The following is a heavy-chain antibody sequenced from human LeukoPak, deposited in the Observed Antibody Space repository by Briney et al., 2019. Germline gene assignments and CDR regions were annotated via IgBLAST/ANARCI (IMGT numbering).Heavy chain of an antibody. CDR3: ARDKGWSSYWYFDL. J-gene: IGHJ2*01. CDR2: IYYSGST. CDR1: GVSISSYY. D-gene: IGHD3-3*01. V-gene: IGHV4-59*01. Sequence: NPSETLSLTCTVSGVSISSYYWSWLRQPPGKGLEWIGYIYYSGSTNYNPSLKSRVTISVDTSKNQFSLKLSSVTAADTAVYYCARDKGWSSYWYFDLWGRGTLVTVSS.